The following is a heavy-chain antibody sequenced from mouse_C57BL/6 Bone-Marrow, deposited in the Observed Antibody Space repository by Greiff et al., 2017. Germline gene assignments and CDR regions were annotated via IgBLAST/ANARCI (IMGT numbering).Heavy chain of an antibody. D-gene: IGHD2-1*01. CDR2: IDPENGDT. CDR3: SISGYYVGAY. CDR1: GFNIKDDY. Sequence: EVQLQQSGAELVRPGASVKLSCTASGFNIKDDYMHWVKQRPEQGLEWIGWIDPENGDTEYAPKFQGKATITADTSSNTAYLQLSSLTSEDTAVYYCSISGYYVGAYWGQGPLVTVSA. V-gene: IGHV14-4*01. J-gene: IGHJ3*01.